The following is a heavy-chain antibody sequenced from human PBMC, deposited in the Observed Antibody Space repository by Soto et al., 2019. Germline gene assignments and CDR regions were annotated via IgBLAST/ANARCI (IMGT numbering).Heavy chain of an antibody. D-gene: IGHD1-26*01. J-gene: IGHJ4*02. CDR3: ARSYLGSYYFDY. Sequence: AASVKVSCKASGGTFSSYAISWVRQAPGQGLEWMGGIIPIFGTANYAQKFQGRVTITADESTSTAYMELSSLRSEDTAVYYCARSYLGSYYFDYWGQGTLVTVSS. V-gene: IGHV1-69*13. CDR1: GGTFSSYA. CDR2: IIPIFGTA.